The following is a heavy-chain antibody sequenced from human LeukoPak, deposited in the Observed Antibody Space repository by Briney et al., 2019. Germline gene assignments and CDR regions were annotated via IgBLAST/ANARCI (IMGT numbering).Heavy chain of an antibody. CDR1: GFTFSWSW. D-gene: IGHD1-26*01. CDR3: ARDPEGGACDY. J-gene: IGHJ4*02. V-gene: IGHV3-7*01. Sequence: GGSLRLSCVASGFTFSWSWMSWVRQAPGKGLEWVANIKHDGSEKYYVDSVKGRFTISRDDAKNSAYLQMNSLRAEDTAIYYCARDPEGGACDYWGQGTLVTVSS. CDR2: IKHDGSEK.